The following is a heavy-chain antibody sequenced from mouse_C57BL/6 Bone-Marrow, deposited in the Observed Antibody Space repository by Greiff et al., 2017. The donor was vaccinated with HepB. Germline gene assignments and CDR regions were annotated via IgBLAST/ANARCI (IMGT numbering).Heavy chain of an antibody. CDR3: ARGRGYFDV. Sequence: VKLQESGPGLVAPSQSLSITCTVSGFSLTSYAISWVRQPPGKGLEWLGVIWTGGGTNYNSALKSRLSISKDNSKRQFFLKMNSLQTDDTARYYCARGRGYFDVWGPGTTVTVSS. V-gene: IGHV2-9-1*01. J-gene: IGHJ1*01. CDR1: GFSLTSYA. CDR2: IWTGGGT.